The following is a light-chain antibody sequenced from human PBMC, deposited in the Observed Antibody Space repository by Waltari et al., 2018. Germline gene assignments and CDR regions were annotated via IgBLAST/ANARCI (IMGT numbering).Light chain of an antibody. Sequence: QTVVTQYPSSSVSPGGTVTLTCSLSSVPLSTTSYATWYQQTPGQAPRTLVYKANARSSGVPDRFSGSILGNTAALTITGAQADDESDYYCARYMGSGMWVFGGGTRLTVL. CDR2: KAN. V-gene: IGLV8-61*01. CDR3: ARYMGSGMWV. J-gene: IGLJ3*02. CDR1: SVPLSTTSY.